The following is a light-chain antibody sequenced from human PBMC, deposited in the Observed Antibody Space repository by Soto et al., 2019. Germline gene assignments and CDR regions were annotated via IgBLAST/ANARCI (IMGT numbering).Light chain of an antibody. J-gene: IGKJ4*01. CDR2: HAS. CDR1: QSVSSH. Sequence: EIVLTQSPGTLSLSPGEKGTLSCRASQSVSSHLAWYQQKPGQAPRLLIYHASARATGIPARFSGSGSGTDFTLTISSLEPEDFAVYYCQQRSNWPPLPFGGGTKVDIK. CDR3: QQRSNWPPLP. V-gene: IGKV3-11*01.